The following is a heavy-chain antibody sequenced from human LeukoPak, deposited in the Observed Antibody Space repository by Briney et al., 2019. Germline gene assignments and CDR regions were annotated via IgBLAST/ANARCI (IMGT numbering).Heavy chain of an antibody. V-gene: IGHV3-30*18. CDR3: AKDLSSSWPLDY. Sequence: PGRSLRLSCAASGFTFSSYGMHWVRQAPGKGLEWVAVISYDGSNKYYADSVKGRFTIPRDNSKNTLYLQMNSLRAEDTAVYYCAKDLSSSWPLDYWGQGTLVTVSS. D-gene: IGHD6-13*01. J-gene: IGHJ4*02. CDR1: GFTFSSYG. CDR2: ISYDGSNK.